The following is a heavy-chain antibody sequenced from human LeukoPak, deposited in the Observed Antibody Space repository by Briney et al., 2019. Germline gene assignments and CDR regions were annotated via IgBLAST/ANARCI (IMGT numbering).Heavy chain of an antibody. D-gene: IGHD3-10*01. CDR1: GGSISSSNW. CDR3: ARLLWFGELLSSWFDP. Sequence: PSGTLSLTCAVSGGSISSSNWWSWVRQPPGKGLEWIGEIYHSGSTNYNPSLKSRVTISVDKSKNQFSLKLSSVTAADTAVYYCARLLWFGELLSSWFDPWGQGTLVTVSS. V-gene: IGHV4-4*02. CDR2: IYHSGST. J-gene: IGHJ5*02.